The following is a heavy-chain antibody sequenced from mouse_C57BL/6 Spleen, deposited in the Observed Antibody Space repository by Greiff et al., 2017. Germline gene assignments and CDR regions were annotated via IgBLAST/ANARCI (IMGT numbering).Heavy chain of an antibody. D-gene: IGHD1-1*01. Sequence: VQLQQSGPGLAKPSQTLSLTCSVTGYSITSDYWNWIRKFPGNKLEYMGYISYSGSTNYNPSRKSRISITRDTSKNQYYLQLNSVTTEDTATYYCARYTVVGGNYYAMDYWGQGTSVTVSS. CDR2: ISYSGST. J-gene: IGHJ4*01. CDR3: ARYTVVGGNYYAMDY. V-gene: IGHV3-8*01. CDR1: GYSITSDY.